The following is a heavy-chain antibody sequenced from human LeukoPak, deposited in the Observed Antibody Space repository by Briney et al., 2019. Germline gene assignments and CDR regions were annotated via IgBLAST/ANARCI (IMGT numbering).Heavy chain of an antibody. CDR3: ARVTMVAGASYNWFVP. D-gene: IGHD2-15*01. CDR1: GITVSSYG. Sequence: GVSLILSCATSGITVSSYGMGCVRHAPGKGLEWMAVIGGDGSNKHYADSARGRFTISRDNSKNTLYLQMNSLRAEDTAVYYCARVTMVAGASYNWFVPWGQGTLVTVST. CDR2: IGGDGSNK. V-gene: IGHV3-33*01. J-gene: IGHJ5*02.